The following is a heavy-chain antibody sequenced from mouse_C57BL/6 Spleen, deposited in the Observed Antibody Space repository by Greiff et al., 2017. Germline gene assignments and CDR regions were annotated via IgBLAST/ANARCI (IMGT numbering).Heavy chain of an antibody. CDR3: ASWDYDRMDY. CDR2: INPSSGYT. D-gene: IGHD2-4*01. V-gene: IGHV1-7*01. J-gene: IGHJ4*01. Sequence: QVHVKQSGAELAKPGASVKLSCKASGYTFTSYWMHWVKQRPGQGLEWIGYINPSSGYTKYNQKFKDKATLTADKSSSTAYMQLSSLTYEDSAVYYCASWDYDRMDYWGQGTSVTVSS. CDR1: GYTFTSYW.